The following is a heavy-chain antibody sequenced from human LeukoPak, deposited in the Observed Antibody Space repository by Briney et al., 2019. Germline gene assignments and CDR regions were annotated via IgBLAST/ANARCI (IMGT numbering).Heavy chain of an antibody. D-gene: IGHD1-26*01. CDR2: IHTRGGT. V-gene: IGHV4-4*07. J-gene: IGHJ3*02. Sequence: SETLSLTCSVSGGSISSYFWSWLRQPAGKGLEWIGRIHTRGGTEYNPSLKSRVTMSVDTSKNQFSLKLISVTAADTAVYFCARDVNSEYSDDAFDIWGQGTLVTVSS. CDR3: ARDVNSEYSDDAFDI. CDR1: GGSISSYF.